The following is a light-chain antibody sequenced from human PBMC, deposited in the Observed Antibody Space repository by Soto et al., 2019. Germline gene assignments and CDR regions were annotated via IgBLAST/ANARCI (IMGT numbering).Light chain of an antibody. CDR2: GNS. CDR1: SSNIGAGFD. V-gene: IGLV1-40*01. CDR3: QSYDSSLISYGGR. J-gene: IGLJ2*01. Sequence: QSVLTQPPSVSGAPGQRVTISCTGSSSNIGAGFDVHWYQQLPGTAPKLIIYGNSNRPSGVPDRFSGSTSGTSASLAITGLQAEDEADYYCQSYDSSLISYGGRFGGGTKVTVL.